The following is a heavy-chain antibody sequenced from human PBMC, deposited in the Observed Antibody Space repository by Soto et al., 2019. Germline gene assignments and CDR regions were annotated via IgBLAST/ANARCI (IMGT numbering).Heavy chain of an antibody. CDR3: AKDTWLLDGDYPS. V-gene: IGHV3-9*01. CDR1: GFTFDDYA. D-gene: IGHD4-17*01. J-gene: IGHJ5*02. CDR2: ISWNSGSI. Sequence: EVQLVESGGGLVQPGRSLRLSCAASGFTFDDYAMHWVRQAPGKGLEWVSGISWNSGSIGYADSVKGRFTISRDNAKNSLYLQMNSLRAEDTALYYCAKDTWLLDGDYPSWGQGTLVTVSS.